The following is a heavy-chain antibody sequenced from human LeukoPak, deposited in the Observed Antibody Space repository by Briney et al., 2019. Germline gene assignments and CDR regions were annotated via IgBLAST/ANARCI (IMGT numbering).Heavy chain of an antibody. CDR1: GGSISSGGYS. Sequence: PSQTLSLTCAVSGGSISSGGYSWSWIRQPPGKGLEWIGYIYHSGSTYYNPSLKSRVTISVDRSKNQFSLKLSSVTAADTAVYYCARVGPECSSTSCYSLLYFDYWGQGTLVTVSS. V-gene: IGHV4-30-2*01. J-gene: IGHJ4*02. CDR3: ARVGPECSSTSCYSLLYFDY. CDR2: IYHSGST. D-gene: IGHD2-2*02.